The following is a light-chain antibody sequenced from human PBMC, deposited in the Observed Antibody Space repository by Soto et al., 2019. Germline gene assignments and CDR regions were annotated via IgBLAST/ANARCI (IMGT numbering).Light chain of an antibody. CDR2: ANN. V-gene: IGLV1-40*01. J-gene: IGLJ2*01. Sequence: QSVLTQPPSVSGAPGQRVTFSCTGSYSNIGANYDVHWHQQLPGTAPKLLIYANNKRPSGVPDRFSGSRSGTSASLAITGLQAEDEADYYCQAYDINFRHVVFGVGTQLTVL. CDR1: YSNIGANYD. CDR3: QAYDINFRHVV.